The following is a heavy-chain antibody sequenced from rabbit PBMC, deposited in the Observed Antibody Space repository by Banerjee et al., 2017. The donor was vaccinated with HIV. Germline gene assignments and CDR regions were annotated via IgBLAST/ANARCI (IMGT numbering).Heavy chain of an antibody. V-gene: IGHV1S45*01. D-gene: IGHD6-1*01. J-gene: IGHJ4*01. Sequence: QEQLEESGGDLVKPEGSLTLTCTASGFSFNNNYVMCWVRQAPGKGLEWIACINSNTGNTVYASWAKGPFTISKTSSTTVTLKMTSLTAADTATYFCARAPYAYYTGDAYASFNLWGPGTLVTVS. CDR3: ARAPYAYYTGDAYASFNL. CDR1: GFSFNNNYV. CDR2: INSNTGNT.